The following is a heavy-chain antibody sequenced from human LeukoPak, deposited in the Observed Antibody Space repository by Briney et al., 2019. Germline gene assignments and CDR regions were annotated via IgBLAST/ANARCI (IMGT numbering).Heavy chain of an antibody. Sequence: GASVTVSCKASGYTFTSYGISWVRQAPGQGLEWMGWISAYNGNANYAQKLQGRVTMTTDTSTSTAYMELRSLRSDDTAVYYCAARCSSTSCRSYYFDYWGQGTLVTVSS. CDR2: ISAYNGNA. D-gene: IGHD2-2*01. CDR1: GYTFTSYG. J-gene: IGHJ4*02. CDR3: AARCSSTSCRSYYFDY. V-gene: IGHV1-18*01.